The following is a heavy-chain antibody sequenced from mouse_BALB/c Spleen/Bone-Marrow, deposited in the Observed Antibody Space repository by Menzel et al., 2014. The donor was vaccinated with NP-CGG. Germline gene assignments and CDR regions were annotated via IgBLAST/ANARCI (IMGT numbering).Heavy chain of an antibody. CDR1: GYTFTEYT. CDR3: ARRGGYDY. V-gene: IGHV1-22*01. Sequence: EVQLQQSGPELVKPGPSVKISCKTSGYTFTEYTMHWVKQSHGKSLEWIGSINPNNGGTSYNQKFKGKATLTVDKSSSTAYMELRSLTSEDSAVYYCARRGGYDYWGQGTTLTVSS. CDR2: INPNNGGT. J-gene: IGHJ2*01. D-gene: IGHD1-2*01.